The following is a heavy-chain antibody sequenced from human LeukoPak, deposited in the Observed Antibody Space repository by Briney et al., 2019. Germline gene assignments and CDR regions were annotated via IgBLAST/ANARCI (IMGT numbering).Heavy chain of an antibody. D-gene: IGHD6-19*01. V-gene: IGHV3-21*01. CDR3: ARDLGSGWQYYFDY. J-gene: IGHJ4*02. Sequence: GGSLRLSCAASGFTFSSYSMNWVGQAPGKGLEWVSSISSSSSYIYYADSVKGRFTISRDNAKNSLYLQMNSLRAEDTAVYYCARDLGSGWQYYFDYWGQGTLVTVSS. CDR1: GFTFSSYS. CDR2: ISSSSSYI.